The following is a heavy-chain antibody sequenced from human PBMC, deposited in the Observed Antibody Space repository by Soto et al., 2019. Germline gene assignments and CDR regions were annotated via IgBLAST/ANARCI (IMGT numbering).Heavy chain of an antibody. Sequence: SETLSLTCAVSGGSIISSNWWSLVRHPPGKGLEWIGEIYHSGSTNYNPSLKSRVTISVDKSKNQFSLKLSSVTAADTAVYYCARDRWFETYGMDVWGQGTTVTVSS. CDR3: ARDRWFETYGMDV. D-gene: IGHD3-10*01. CDR2: IYHSGST. V-gene: IGHV4-4*02. J-gene: IGHJ6*02. CDR1: GGSIISSNW.